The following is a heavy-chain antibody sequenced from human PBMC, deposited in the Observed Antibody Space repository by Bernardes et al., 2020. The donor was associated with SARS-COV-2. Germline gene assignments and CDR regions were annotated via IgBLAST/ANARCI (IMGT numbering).Heavy chain of an antibody. CDR3: ARGGFSITIFGVVIRYGMDV. J-gene: IGHJ6*02. CDR2: ISTSGSS. D-gene: IGHD3-3*01. V-gene: IGHV4-4*07. CDR1: GGSISSYF. Sequence: SETLSLTCSVSGGSISSYFWSWIRQPAGKGLEWIGRISTSGSSNFNVSLWSRVTMSVDKSKNQLSLKMTSVTAADTAVYYCARGGFSITIFGVVIRYGMDVWGQGTTVTVSS.